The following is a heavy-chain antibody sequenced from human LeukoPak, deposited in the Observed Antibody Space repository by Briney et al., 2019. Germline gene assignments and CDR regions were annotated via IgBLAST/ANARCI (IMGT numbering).Heavy chain of an antibody. CDR3: ARVNVAITIFEDAFDI. J-gene: IGHJ3*02. V-gene: IGHV3-7*01. D-gene: IGHD3-3*01. Sequence: GGSLRLSCTASGSTFTKDWMSWVRQAPGKGLEWVANIKQDGSEKYYVDSVKGRFTISRDNAKNSLYLQMNSLRAEDTAVYYCARVNVAITIFEDAFDIWGQGTMVTVSS. CDR1: GSTFTKDW. CDR2: IKQDGSEK.